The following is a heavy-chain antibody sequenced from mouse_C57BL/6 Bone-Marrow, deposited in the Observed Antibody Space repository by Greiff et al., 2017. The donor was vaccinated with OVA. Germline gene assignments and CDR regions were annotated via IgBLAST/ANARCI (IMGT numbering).Heavy chain of an antibody. Sequence: EVQRVESGGGLVQPGGSLKLSCAASGFTFSDYYMYWVRQTPEKRLEWVAYISNGGGSTYYPDTVKGRFTISRDNAKNTLYLQMSRLKSEDTAMYYCARDRGYPYWYFDVWGTGTTVTVSS. V-gene: IGHV5-12*01. CDR2: ISNGGGST. J-gene: IGHJ1*03. D-gene: IGHD2-2*01. CDR1: GFTFSDYY. CDR3: ARDRGYPYWYFDV.